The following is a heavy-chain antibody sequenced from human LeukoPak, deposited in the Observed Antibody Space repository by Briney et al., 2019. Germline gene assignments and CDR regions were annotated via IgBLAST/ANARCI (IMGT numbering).Heavy chain of an antibody. CDR1: GFTFSSYG. CDR2: IWYDGSNK. J-gene: IGHJ6*02. V-gene: IGHV3-33*01. CDR3: ARDWDGYNFIGYYYYGMDV. D-gene: IGHD5-24*01. Sequence: GGSLRLSCAASGFTFSSYGMHWVRQAPGKGLEWVVVIWYDGSNKYYADSVKGRFTISRDNSKNTLYLQMNSLRAEDTAVYYCARDWDGYNFIGYYYYGMDVWGQGTTVTVSS.